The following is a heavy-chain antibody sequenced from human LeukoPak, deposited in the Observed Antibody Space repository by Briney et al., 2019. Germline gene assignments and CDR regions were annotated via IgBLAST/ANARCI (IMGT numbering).Heavy chain of an antibody. CDR2: ISGSGGST. CDR1: GFTSTSYA. CDR3: ASAPSGWDYYFDY. D-gene: IGHD6-19*01. J-gene: IGHJ4*02. V-gene: IGHV3-23*01. Sequence: GGSLRLSCAASGFTSTSYAMSWVRQAPGKGLEWVSAISGSGGSTYYADSVKGRFTISRDNSKNTLYLQMNSLRAEDTAVYYCASAPSGWDYYFDYWGQGTLVTVSS.